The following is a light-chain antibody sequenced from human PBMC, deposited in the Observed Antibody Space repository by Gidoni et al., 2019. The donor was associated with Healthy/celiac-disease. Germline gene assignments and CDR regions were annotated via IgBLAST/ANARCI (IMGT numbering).Light chain of an antibody. Sequence: SYELTQPPSVSVSPGQTASITCSGDKLGDKYACWYQQKPGQSPVLVICQDSKRPSGIPERFSGSNSGNTATLTISRTQAMDEADYYCQAWDSSTAGVVFGGGTKLTVL. V-gene: IGLV3-1*01. CDR3: QAWDSSTAGVV. J-gene: IGLJ2*01. CDR2: QDS. CDR1: KLGDKY.